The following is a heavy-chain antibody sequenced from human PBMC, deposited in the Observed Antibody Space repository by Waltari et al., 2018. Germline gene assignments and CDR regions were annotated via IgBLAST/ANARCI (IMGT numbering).Heavy chain of an antibody. CDR2: IDYSGST. D-gene: IGHD3-10*01. J-gene: IGHJ5*02. Sequence: QVQLQQWGAGLLKPSQTLSLTCAVEGGSFSGYFWNWVRQPPGKGLEWIGGIDYSGSTNYNPSRKSRVTLSIDTSRKRFSLNLNSMTAAATAIYYCARSGFHGSGTPFDPWGRGTLVTVSS. V-gene: IGHV4-34*02. CDR3: ARSGFHGSGTPFDP. CDR1: GGSFSGYF.